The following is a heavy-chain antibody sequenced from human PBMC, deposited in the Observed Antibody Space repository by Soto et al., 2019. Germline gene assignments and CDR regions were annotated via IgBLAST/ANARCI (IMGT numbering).Heavy chain of an antibody. CDR2: ISAYNGDT. CDR3: ARDLAPADY. V-gene: IGHV1-18*01. J-gene: IGHJ4*02. Sequence: QVQLVQSGAEVKKPGASVKVSCRASGYTFSSYGITWVRQAPGQGLEWMGWISAYNGDTNYAQKLQGRVTMTTAASASTAYMALRSLRSDDTAVYYCARDLAPADYWGQGTRVTVSS. CDR1: GYTFSSYG.